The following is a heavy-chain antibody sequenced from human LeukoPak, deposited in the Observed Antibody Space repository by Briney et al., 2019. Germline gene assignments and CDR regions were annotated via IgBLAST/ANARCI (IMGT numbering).Heavy chain of an antibody. J-gene: IGHJ3*02. CDR3: ARHEWGITNAFDI. D-gene: IGHD1-14*01. CDR1: GGSFSSSDYY. CDR2: IYYSGTT. Sequence: SETLSLTCTVSGGSFSSSDYYWGWIRQPPGKGLEWIGSIYYSGTTYYNPSLKSRVTISVDTSKNQFSLKLRSVTAADAAVYYCARHEWGITNAFDIWGQGTMVTVSS. V-gene: IGHV4-39*01.